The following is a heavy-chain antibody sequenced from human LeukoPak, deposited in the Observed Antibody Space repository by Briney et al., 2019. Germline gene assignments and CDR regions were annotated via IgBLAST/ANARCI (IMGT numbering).Heavy chain of an antibody. J-gene: IGHJ4*02. CDR1: GYTFTGYY. CDR2: INPNSGGT. CDR3: ARDLSVWFGELLSPPSFDY. Sequence: GASVKVSCKASGYTFTGYYMHWVRQAPGQGLEWMGWINPNSGGTSYAQKFEGRVTMTRDTSITTAYMELSRLTSDDTAVYYCARDLSVWFGELLSPPSFDYWGQGTLVTVSS. D-gene: IGHD3-10*01. V-gene: IGHV1-2*02.